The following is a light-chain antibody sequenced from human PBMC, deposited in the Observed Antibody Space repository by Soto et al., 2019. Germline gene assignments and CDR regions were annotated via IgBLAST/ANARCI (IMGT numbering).Light chain of an antibody. CDR1: NNDVGGHMY. J-gene: IGLJ2*01. CDR2: EID. CDR3: SAYRRGIIV. V-gene: IGLV2-14*01. Sequence: QSALTQPASVSGSPGQSITISCTGTNNDVGGHMYVSWYQHQAGKVPKLIIYEIDNRPSGVSDRFSGSKSGNTASLTISGIQAEDGAAYYCSAYRRGIIVFGGGTKLTVL.